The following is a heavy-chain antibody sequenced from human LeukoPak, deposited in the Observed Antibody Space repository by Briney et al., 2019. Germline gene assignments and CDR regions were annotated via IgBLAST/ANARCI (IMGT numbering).Heavy chain of an antibody. CDR3: ARELGYCSGGSCYGEDMDV. CDR1: GGSISSYY. D-gene: IGHD2-15*01. Sequence: PSETLSLTCTVSGGSISSYYWSWIRQPPGKGLEWIGYIYYSGSTNYNPSLKSRVTISVDTSKNQFSLKLSSVTAADTAVYYCARELGYCSGGSCYGEDMDVWGKGTTVTVSS. J-gene: IGHJ6*03. V-gene: IGHV4-59*01. CDR2: IYYSGST.